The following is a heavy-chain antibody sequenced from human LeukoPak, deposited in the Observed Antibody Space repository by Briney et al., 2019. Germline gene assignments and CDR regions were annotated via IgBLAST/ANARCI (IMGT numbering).Heavy chain of an antibody. CDR1: GFTFSSYA. CDR2: ISGSGGST. CDR3: AKDLGFGEYYYDSSGYLLTALHAFDI. V-gene: IGHV3-23*01. D-gene: IGHD3-22*01. Sequence: QPGGSLRLSCAASGFTFSSYAMSWVRQAPGKGLEWVSAISGSGGSTYYADSVKGRFTISRDNSKNTLYLQMSSLRAEDTAVYYCAKDLGFGEYYYDSSGYLLTALHAFDIWSQGTMVTVSS. J-gene: IGHJ3*02.